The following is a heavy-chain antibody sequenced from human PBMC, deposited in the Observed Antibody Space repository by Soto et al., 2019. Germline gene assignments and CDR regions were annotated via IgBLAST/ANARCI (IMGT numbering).Heavy chain of an antibody. CDR3: ARDPTVTTDYYYYYYMDV. V-gene: IGHV3-33*01. Sequence: GGSLRLSCAASGFTFSSYGMHWVRQAPGKGLEWVAVIWYDGSNKYYADSVKGRFTISRDNSKNTLYLQMNSLRAEDTAVYYCARDPTVTTDYYYYYYMDVWGKGTTVTFSS. CDR2: IWYDGSNK. D-gene: IGHD4-4*01. CDR1: GFTFSSYG. J-gene: IGHJ6*03.